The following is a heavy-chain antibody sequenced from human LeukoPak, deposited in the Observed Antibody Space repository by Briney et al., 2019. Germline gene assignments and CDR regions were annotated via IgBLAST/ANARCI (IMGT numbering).Heavy chain of an antibody. CDR1: GGPFSGYY. Sequence: SETLSLTCAAYGGPFSGYYWSWIRQPPGKGLEWIGEINHSGSTNYNPSLKSRVTISVDTSKNQFTLRLSSVTAADTAVYYCARLFLPESEYHNWFDPWGQGTLVTVSS. D-gene: IGHD1-14*01. J-gene: IGHJ5*02. CDR3: ARLFLPESEYHNWFDP. V-gene: IGHV4-34*01. CDR2: INHSGST.